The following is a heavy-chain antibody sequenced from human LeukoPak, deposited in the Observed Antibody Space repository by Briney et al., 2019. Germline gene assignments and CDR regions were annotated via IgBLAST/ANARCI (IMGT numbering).Heavy chain of an antibody. D-gene: IGHD3-10*01. CDR2: IIPILGIA. CDR1: GGTFSSYA. CDR3: ARDLPRRVRGVMVWFDP. J-gene: IGHJ5*02. V-gene: IGHV1-69*04. Sequence: SVKVSCKASGGTFSSYAISWVRQAPGQGLEWMGRIIPILGIANYAQKFQGRVTITADKSTSTAYMELSSLRSEDTAVYYCARDLPRRVRGVMVWFDPWGQGTLVTVSS.